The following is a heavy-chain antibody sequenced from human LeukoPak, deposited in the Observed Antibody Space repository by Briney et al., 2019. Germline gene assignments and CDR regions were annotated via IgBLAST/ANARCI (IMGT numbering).Heavy chain of an antibody. D-gene: IGHD5-12*01. CDR1: GGSISSGGYY. CDR2: IYNSGRT. Sequence: SETLSLTCTVSGGSISSGGYYWNWIRQHPGKGLEWIGYIYNSGRTHTKPSLKSRVTISVDTSKKQLSLKLRYVTAADAAVYYCARGAKMATRGFDYWGQGTLVTVSS. J-gene: IGHJ4*02. V-gene: IGHV4-31*03. CDR3: ARGAKMATRGFDY.